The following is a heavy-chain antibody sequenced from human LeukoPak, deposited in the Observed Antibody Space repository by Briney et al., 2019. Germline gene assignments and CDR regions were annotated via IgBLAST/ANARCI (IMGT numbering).Heavy chain of an antibody. V-gene: IGHV3-23*01. CDR1: GFTFSSYA. CDR2: ISGSGGST. CDR3: AKAASSSWYFDAFDI. Sequence: GGSLRLSCAASGFTFSSYAMSWVRQAPGKGLEWVSGISGSGGSTYYADSVKGRFTISRDNSKNTLYLQMSSLRAEDTAAYYCAKAASSSWYFDAFDIWGQGPMVTVSS. J-gene: IGHJ3*02. D-gene: IGHD6-13*01.